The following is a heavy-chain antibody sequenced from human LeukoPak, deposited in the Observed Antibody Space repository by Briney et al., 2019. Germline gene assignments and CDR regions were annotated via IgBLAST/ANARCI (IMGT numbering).Heavy chain of an antibody. J-gene: IGHJ5*02. CDR3: ARGFYYYDSSGYLGYNWFDP. Sequence: GESLKISCKGSGYSFTSYWIGWVRQMPGKGLEWMGIIYPSDSDTRYSPSFQGQVTISADKSISTAYLQWSSLKASDTAMYYCARGFYYYDSSGYLGYNWFDPWGQGTLVTVSS. D-gene: IGHD3-22*01. CDR1: GYSFTSYW. V-gene: IGHV5-51*01. CDR2: IYPSDSDT.